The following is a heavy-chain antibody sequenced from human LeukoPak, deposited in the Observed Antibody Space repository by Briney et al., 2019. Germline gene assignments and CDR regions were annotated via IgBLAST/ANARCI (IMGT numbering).Heavy chain of an antibody. CDR2: IYYSGST. CDR3: ARAYRSSSGLFYFDH. Sequence: PSETLSLTCTVSGGSISSYYWSWIRQPPGKGLEWIGYIYYSGSTNYNPSLKSRVTISVDTSKNQFSLKLSSVTAADTAVYYCARAYRSSSGLFYFDHWGQGILVTVSS. CDR1: GGSISSYY. J-gene: IGHJ4*02. D-gene: IGHD6-6*01. V-gene: IGHV4-59*01.